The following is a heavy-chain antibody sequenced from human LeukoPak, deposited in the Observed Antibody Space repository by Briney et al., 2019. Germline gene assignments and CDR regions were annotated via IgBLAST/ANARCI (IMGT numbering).Heavy chain of an antibody. D-gene: IGHD4-11*01. Sequence: GGSLRLSCAASGFTFNNYAMHWVRQAPGKGLEGVAVISYDGSNTYYADSVKGRFTISRDNAKNSLYLQMNSLRAEDTAVYYCAREATVTPPHYGMDVRGQGATVTVSS. V-gene: IGHV3-30-3*01. CDR2: ISYDGSNT. J-gene: IGHJ6*02. CDR1: GFTFNNYA. CDR3: AREATVTPPHYGMDV.